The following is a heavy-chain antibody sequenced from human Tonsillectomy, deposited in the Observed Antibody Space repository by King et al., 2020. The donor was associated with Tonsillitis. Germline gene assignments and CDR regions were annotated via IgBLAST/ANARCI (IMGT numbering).Heavy chain of an antibody. CDR2: INHSGST. CDR3: ASSFLDCANGVCSRIQYYYYYGMDV. V-gene: IGHV4-34*01. Sequence: VQLQQWGAGLLKPSETLSLTCAVYGGSFSGYYWSWIRQPPGKGLEWIGEINHSGSTNYNPSLKSRVTISVDTSKNQFSLKLTSVTAADTAVYYCASSFLDCANGVCSRIQYYYYYGMDVWGQGTTVTVSS. D-gene: IGHD2-8*01. CDR1: GGSFSGYY. J-gene: IGHJ6*02.